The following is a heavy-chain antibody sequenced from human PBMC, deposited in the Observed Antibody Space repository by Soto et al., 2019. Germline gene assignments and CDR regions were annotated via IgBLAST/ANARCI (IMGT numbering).Heavy chain of an antibody. Sequence: GASVKVSCKASGYTFTSYGISWVRQAPGQGLEWMGWISAYNGNANYAQKLQGRVTMTTDTSTSTAYMELRSLRSDDTAVYYCARVGYFPNGVCYNRRNWFDPWGHATLVTVSS. CDR3: ARVGYFPNGVCYNRRNWFDP. V-gene: IGHV1-18*04. J-gene: IGHJ5*02. D-gene: IGHD2-8*01. CDR1: GYTFTSYG. CDR2: ISAYNGNA.